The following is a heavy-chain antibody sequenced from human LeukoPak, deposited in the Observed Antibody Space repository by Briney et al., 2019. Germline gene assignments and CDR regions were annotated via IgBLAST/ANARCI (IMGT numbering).Heavy chain of an antibody. Sequence: PGGSLRLSCAASGFIFSSYSMNWVRQAPGKGLEWVSSISSSSSYIYYADSVKGRFTISRDNAKNSLYLQMNSLRVEDTALYYCARDPINIATAANGFDYWGQGTLVTVSS. CDR1: GFIFSSYS. V-gene: IGHV3-21*01. D-gene: IGHD6-13*01. CDR3: ARDPINIATAANGFDY. J-gene: IGHJ4*02. CDR2: ISSSSSYI.